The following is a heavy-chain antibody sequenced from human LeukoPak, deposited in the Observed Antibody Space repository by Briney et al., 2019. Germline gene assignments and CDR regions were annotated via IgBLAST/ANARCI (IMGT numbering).Heavy chain of an antibody. V-gene: IGHV4-4*07. Sequence: NPSETLSLTCTVSGGSISSYYWSWIRQPAGKGLEWIGRIYTSGSTNYNPSLKSRVTISVDKSKNQFSLKLSSVTAADTAVYYCARDREYYGSGSPPLYWFDPWGQGTLVTVSS. CDR3: ARDREYYGSGSPPLYWFDP. D-gene: IGHD3-10*01. CDR1: GGSISSYY. CDR2: IYTSGST. J-gene: IGHJ5*02.